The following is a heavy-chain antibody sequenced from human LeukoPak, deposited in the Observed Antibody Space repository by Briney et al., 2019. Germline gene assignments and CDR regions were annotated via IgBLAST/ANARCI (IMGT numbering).Heavy chain of an antibody. J-gene: IGHJ4*02. V-gene: IGHV3-30*02. Sequence: GGSLRLSCVGSGFIFSNYGIHWVRQAPGKGLEWVAFIRYGGNIEYYTDSVKGRFTISRDNSKNSLYLQMNSLRAEDTAVYYCARDWTWGQQLTEFDYWGQGTLVTVSS. CDR2: IRYGGNIE. D-gene: IGHD6-13*01. CDR3: ARDWTWGQQLTEFDY. CDR1: GFIFSNYG.